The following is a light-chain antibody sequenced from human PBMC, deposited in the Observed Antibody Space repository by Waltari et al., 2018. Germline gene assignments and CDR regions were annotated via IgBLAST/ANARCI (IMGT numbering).Light chain of an antibody. CDR1: NSNVGGNY. CDR3: GTWDSSLSVVV. Sequence: QPVLTQPPSVSAAAGQKVTIPCSGSNSNVGGNYVTSYQHLPRTAPRLLIYENKIRPSGIPDRFSGSKSGTSATLGITGLQTGDEADYYCGTWDSSLSVVVFGGGTKLTVL. CDR2: ENK. J-gene: IGLJ2*01. V-gene: IGLV1-51*02.